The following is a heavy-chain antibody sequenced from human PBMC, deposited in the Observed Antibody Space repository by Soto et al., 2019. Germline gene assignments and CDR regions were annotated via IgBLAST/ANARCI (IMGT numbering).Heavy chain of an antibody. V-gene: IGHV3-72*01. CDR2: IKDKTNSYTT. CDR3: ARGLGGTTNYYGLNDF. Sequence: PGGSLRLSCAASGFTLSDHYMDWVRQAPGKGLEWVGRIKDKTNSYTTEYAASVKGRFTISSDDLKNSLYLQMNSLKTEDTAVYYCARGLGGTTNYYGLNDFWGPGTLVTVSS. D-gene: IGHD1-26*01. CDR1: GFTLSDHY. J-gene: IGHJ4*02.